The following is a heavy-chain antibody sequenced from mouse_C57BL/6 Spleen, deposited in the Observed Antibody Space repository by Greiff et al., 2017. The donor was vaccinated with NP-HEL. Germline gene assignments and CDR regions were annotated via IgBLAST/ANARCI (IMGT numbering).Heavy chain of an antibody. CDR2: IHPNSGST. J-gene: IGHJ4*01. CDR3: ARRATTVVATNDYYAMDY. D-gene: IGHD1-1*01. Sequence: QVQLQQPGAELVKPGASVKLSCKASGYTFTSYWMHWVKQRPGQGLEWIGMIHPNSGSTNYNEKFKSKATLTVDKSSSTAYMQLSSLTSEDSAVYYGARRATTVVATNDYYAMDYWGQGTSVTVSS. V-gene: IGHV1-64*01. CDR1: GYTFTSYW.